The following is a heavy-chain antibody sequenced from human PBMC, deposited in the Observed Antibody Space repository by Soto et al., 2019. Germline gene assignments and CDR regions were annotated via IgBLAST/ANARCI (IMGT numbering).Heavy chain of an antibody. CDR3: ARVGTSIAIRPFDY. V-gene: IGHV1-18*01. J-gene: IGHJ4*02. D-gene: IGHD6-6*01. CDR1: GYILSSYN. CDR2: ISAYNGNT. Sequence: ASVKVSCKASGYILSSYNMHWVRQAPGQGLEWMGWISAYNGNTNYAQKLQGRVTMTTDTSTRPAYMELRSLSSDDTAVYYCARVGTSIAIRPFDYCGQGTLVTVAS.